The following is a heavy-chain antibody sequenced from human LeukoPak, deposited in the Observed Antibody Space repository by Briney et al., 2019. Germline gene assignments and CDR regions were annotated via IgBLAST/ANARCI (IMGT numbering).Heavy chain of an antibody. CDR2: ISGSGGST. D-gene: IGHD2-21*01. V-gene: IGHV3-23*01. CDR1: GFTFSNYA. CDR3: AKGGGDTSD. J-gene: IGHJ4*02. Sequence: GGSLRLSCAASGFTFSNYAMRWVRQAPGKGLEWVSTISGSGGSTYYADSVKGRFTISRDNSKDTLYLQMSSLRAEDTAVYYCAKGGGDTSDWGQGTLVTVSS.